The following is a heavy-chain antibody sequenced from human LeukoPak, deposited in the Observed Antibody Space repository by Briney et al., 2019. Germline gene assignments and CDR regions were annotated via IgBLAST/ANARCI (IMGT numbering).Heavy chain of an antibody. CDR2: IYDGGIT. D-gene: IGHD3-9*01. Sequence: GGSLRLSCAASGFTVSTKFMSWVRQAPGKGLEWVSVIYDGGITYYADSVKGRFTISGDNSKNMLFLQMNSLRAEDTAVYYCALGLVTDYWGQGTLVTVSS. CDR3: ALGLVTDY. CDR1: GFTVSTKF. J-gene: IGHJ4*02. V-gene: IGHV3-66*01.